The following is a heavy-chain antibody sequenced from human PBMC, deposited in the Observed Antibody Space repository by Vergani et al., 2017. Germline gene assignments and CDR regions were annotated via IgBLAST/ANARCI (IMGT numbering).Heavy chain of an antibody. CDR2: INHSGST. D-gene: IGHD6-13*01. J-gene: IGHJ4*02. CDR3: ARGFSVYSSSWYPYFDY. Sequence: QVQLQQWGAGLLKPSEALSLTCAVYGGSFSGYYWSWIRQPPGKGLEWIGEINHSGSTNYNPSLKSRVTISVDTSKNQFSLKLSSVTAAETAVYYCARGFSVYSSSWYPYFDYWGQGTLVTVSS. CDR1: GGSFSGYY. V-gene: IGHV4-34*01.